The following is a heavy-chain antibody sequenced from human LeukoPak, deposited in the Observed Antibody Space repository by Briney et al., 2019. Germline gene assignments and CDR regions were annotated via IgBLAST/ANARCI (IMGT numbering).Heavy chain of an antibody. D-gene: IGHD5-24*01. V-gene: IGHV4-38-2*02. Sequence: SETLSLTCTVSGYSISSGYYWGWIRQPPGKGLEWIGSIYHSGSTYYNPSLKSRVTISVDTSKNQFSLKLSSVTAADTAVYYCARHERWLQPSFDYWGQGTLVTVSS. CDR3: ARHERWLQPSFDY. J-gene: IGHJ4*02. CDR1: GYSISSGYY. CDR2: IYHSGST.